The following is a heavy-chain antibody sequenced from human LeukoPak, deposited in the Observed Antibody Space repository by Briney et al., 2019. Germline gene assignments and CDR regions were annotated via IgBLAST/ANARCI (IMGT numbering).Heavy chain of an antibody. CDR2: ISYDGSNK. J-gene: IGHJ4*02. CDR3: AKEALSGYSCGYWGN. D-gene: IGHD5-18*01. CDR1: GFTFSSYG. V-gene: IGHV3-30*18. Sequence: PGGSLRLSCAASGFTFSSYGMHWVRQAPGKGLEWVAVISYDGSNKYYADSAKGRFTISRDNSKNTLYLQMNSLRAEDTAVYYCAKEALSGYSCGYWGNWGQGTLVTVSS.